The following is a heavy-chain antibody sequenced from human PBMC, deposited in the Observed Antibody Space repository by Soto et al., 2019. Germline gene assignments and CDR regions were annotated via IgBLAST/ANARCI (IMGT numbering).Heavy chain of an antibody. CDR1: GGSISSGGYS. Sequence: QLQLQESGSGLVKPSQTLSLTCAVSGGSISSGGYSWSWIRQPPGKGLEWIGYIYHSGSTYYNPSLGRRRTLSGDTAQNQFSLKLSCVTAADTAVYCRARAAPVVNEYWGQGTLVTVSS. J-gene: IGHJ4*02. CDR3: ARAAPVVNEY. CDR2: IYHSGST. V-gene: IGHV4-30-2*01. D-gene: IGHD3-22*01.